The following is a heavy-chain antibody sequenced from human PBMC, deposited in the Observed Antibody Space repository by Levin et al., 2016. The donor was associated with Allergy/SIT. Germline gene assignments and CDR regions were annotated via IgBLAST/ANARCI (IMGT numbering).Heavy chain of an antibody. CDR2: INPSGGST. V-gene: IGHV1-46*01. J-gene: IGHJ3*02. CDR3: ARDGREGAFDI. Sequence: WVRQAPGQGLEWMGIINPSGGSTSYAQKFQGRVTMTRDTSTSTVYMELSSLRSEDTAVYYCARDGREGAFDIWGQGTMVTVSS.